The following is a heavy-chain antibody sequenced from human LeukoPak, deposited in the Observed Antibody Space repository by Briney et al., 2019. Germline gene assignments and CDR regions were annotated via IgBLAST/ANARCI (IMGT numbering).Heavy chain of an antibody. CDR1: GGSISSYY. V-gene: IGHV4-59*08. J-gene: IGHJ4*02. Sequence: SETLSLTCTASGGSISSYYWSWIRQPPGKGLEWIGYIYYSGSTNYNPSLKSRVTISVDTSKNQFSLKLSSVTAADTAVYYCARRYYYDSSGYPYFDYWGQGTLVTVSS. CDR2: IYYSGST. D-gene: IGHD3-22*01. CDR3: ARRYYYDSSGYPYFDY.